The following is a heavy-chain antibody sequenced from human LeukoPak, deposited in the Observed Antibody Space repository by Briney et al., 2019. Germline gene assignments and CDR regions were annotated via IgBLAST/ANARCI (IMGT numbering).Heavy chain of an antibody. Sequence: SETLSLTCTVSGGSMSNYYWSWIRQPPGKGLEWIGYIYHSGSTNYNPSLKSRVTISVDTSKNQFSLNLSSVTAADTAVYYCARHNQLVFSPFDYWGQGTLVTVSS. D-gene: IGHD2-2*01. CDR3: ARHNQLVFSPFDY. V-gene: IGHV4-59*01. CDR2: IYHSGST. J-gene: IGHJ4*02. CDR1: GGSMSNYY.